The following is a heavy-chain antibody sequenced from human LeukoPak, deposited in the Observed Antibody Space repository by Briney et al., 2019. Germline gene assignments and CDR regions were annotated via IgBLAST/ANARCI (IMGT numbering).Heavy chain of an antibody. D-gene: IGHD3-22*01. V-gene: IGHV3-30-3*01. J-gene: IGHJ4*02. CDR3: ARESAADSSGPIDY. Sequence: PGGSLRLSCAASGFTFSSYAMHWVRQAPGKGLEWVAVISYDGSNKYYADSVEGRFTISRDNSKNTLYLQMNSLRAEDTAVYYCARESAADSSGPIDYWGQGTLVTVSS. CDR2: ISYDGSNK. CDR1: GFTFSSYA.